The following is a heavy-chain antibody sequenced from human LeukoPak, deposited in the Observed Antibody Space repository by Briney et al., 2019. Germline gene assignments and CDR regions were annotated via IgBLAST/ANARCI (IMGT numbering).Heavy chain of an antibody. V-gene: IGHV4-61*05. CDR1: GGSISSSSYY. CDR3: ARVRDYYYYMDV. Sequence: SETLSLTCTVSGGSISSSSYYWGWIRQPPGKGLEYIGYIYYTGTTNYNPSLKSRVTISVDTSENQFSLKLSSVTAADTAVYYCARVRDYYYYMDVWGKGTTVTISS. J-gene: IGHJ6*03. CDR2: IYYTGTT.